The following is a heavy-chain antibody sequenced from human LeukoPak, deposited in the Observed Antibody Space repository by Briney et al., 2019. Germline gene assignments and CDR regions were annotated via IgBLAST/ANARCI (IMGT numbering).Heavy chain of an antibody. J-gene: IGHJ4*02. CDR3: AKDTSIGRYCTNGVCSPFDY. D-gene: IGHD2-8*01. CDR2: ISDTGATT. CDR1: GFTFSSYA. Sequence: GGSLRLSCAGSGFTFSSYAMSWVRQAPGKGLEGVSAISDTGATTYDADSVKGRFTISRDNSRSTLYLQMNSLRAEDTALYYCAKDTSIGRYCTNGVCSPFDYWGQGTLVTVSS. V-gene: IGHV3-23*01.